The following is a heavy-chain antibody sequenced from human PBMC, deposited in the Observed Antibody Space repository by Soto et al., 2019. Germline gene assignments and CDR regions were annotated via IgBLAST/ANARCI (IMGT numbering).Heavy chain of an antibody. Sequence: QVQLVQSGAEVKKPGSSVKVSCKASGGTFSSYAISWVRQAPGQGLEWMGGIIPIFGTVNYAQKCQGRVTITADESTSTAYMELSSLRSEDTAVYYCARGNHRWLQLWYFDLWGRGTLVTVSS. J-gene: IGHJ2*01. V-gene: IGHV1-69*12. CDR1: GGTFSSYA. CDR3: ARGNHRWLQLWYFDL. D-gene: IGHD5-12*01. CDR2: IIPIFGTV.